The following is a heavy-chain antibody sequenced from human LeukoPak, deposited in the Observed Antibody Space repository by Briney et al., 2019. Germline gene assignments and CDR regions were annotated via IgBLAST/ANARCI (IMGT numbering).Heavy chain of an antibody. V-gene: IGHV4-4*09. CDR1: RGSISGSIRSYY. CDR2: ISSSGSV. J-gene: IGHJ4*02. D-gene: IGHD5-12*01. Sequence: SETLSLTCTVSRGSISGSIRSYYWSWLRQPAGKGLEWFGYISSSGSVNDNPSLRSRVTISVDTSKNQFFLNLSSVSAADTAVYYCARIPLGYSGAYYFDYWGQGTLVTVSP. CDR3: ARIPLGYSGAYYFDY.